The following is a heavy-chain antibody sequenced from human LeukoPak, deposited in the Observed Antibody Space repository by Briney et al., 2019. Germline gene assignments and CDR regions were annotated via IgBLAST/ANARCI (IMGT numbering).Heavy chain of an antibody. J-gene: IGHJ4*02. Sequence: ASVKVSCKASNYTFISYGISWVRQAPGQGLEWMGWISAYNGNTNYAQKLQGRVTMTTDTSTSTAYMELRSLRSDDTAVYYCARCVMITFGGVIVPYYFDYWGQGTLVTVSS. D-gene: IGHD3-16*02. CDR1: NYTFISYG. V-gene: IGHV1-18*01. CDR3: ARCVMITFGGVIVPYYFDY. CDR2: ISAYNGNT.